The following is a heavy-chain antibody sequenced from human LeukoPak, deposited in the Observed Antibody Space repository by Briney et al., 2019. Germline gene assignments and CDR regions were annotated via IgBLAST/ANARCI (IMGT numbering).Heavy chain of an antibody. CDR3: ARVISSGYYPPYYFDY. CDR2: IKQDGSEK. Sequence: GGSLRLSCAASGFTFSSYWMSWVRQAPGKGLEWVANIKQDGSEKYYVDSVKGRFTISRDNAKNSLYLQMNSLRAEDTAVYYCARVISSGYYPPYYFDYWGQGTLVTVSS. V-gene: IGHV3-7*01. CDR1: GFTFSSYW. J-gene: IGHJ4*02. D-gene: IGHD3-22*01.